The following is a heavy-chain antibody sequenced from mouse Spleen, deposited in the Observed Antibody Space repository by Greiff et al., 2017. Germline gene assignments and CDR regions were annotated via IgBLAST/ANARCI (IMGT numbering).Heavy chain of an antibody. CDR2: IWSGGST. CDR3: ARLRQGVGY. CDR1: GFSLTSYG. Sequence: QVQLKQSGPGLVPPSQSLSITCTVSGFSLTSYGVHWVRQSPGKGLEWLGVIWSGGSTDYNAAFISRLSISKDNSKSQVFFKMNSLQADDTAIYYRARLRQGVGYWGQGTLVTVSA. J-gene: IGHJ3*01. D-gene: IGHD2-12*01. V-gene: IGHV2-4-1*01.